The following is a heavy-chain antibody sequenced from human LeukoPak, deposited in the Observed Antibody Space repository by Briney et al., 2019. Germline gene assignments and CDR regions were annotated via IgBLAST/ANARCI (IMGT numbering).Heavy chain of an antibody. D-gene: IGHD5/OR15-5a*01. J-gene: IGHJ4*02. CDR2: IYYSGSA. Sequence: SETLSLTCTVSGXSISSGGHYWSWIRQHPAKGLEYIGYIYYSGSAYYNPSLESRVTISIDTSKNQFSLKLTSVTAADTAVYCCARGSLRLFDYWGQGTLVTVSS. CDR3: ARGSLRLFDY. CDR1: GXSISSGGHY. V-gene: IGHV4-31*03.